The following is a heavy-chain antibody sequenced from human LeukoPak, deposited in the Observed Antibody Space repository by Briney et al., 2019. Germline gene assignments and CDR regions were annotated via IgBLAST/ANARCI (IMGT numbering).Heavy chain of an antibody. V-gene: IGHV1-46*01. CDR1: GYTFTSYY. CDR2: INPSGGST. J-gene: IGHJ3*02. D-gene: IGHD6-19*01. Sequence: ASVKVSCKASGYTFTSYYMHWVRQAPGQGLEWMGIINPSGGSTTYAQKFQGRVTMTRDTSTTTVHMELSSLRSEDTAVYYCARVRLSSGWYIAFDIWGQGTMVTVSS. CDR3: ARVRLSSGWYIAFDI.